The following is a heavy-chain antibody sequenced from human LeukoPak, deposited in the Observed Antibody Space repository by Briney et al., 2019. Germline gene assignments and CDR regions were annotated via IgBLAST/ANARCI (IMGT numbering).Heavy chain of an antibody. V-gene: IGHV1-8*01. J-gene: IGHJ4*02. Sequence: ASVKVSCKASGYTFTSYDINWVRQATGQGLECMGWMNPNSGNTGYAQKFQGRVTMTRNTSISTAYMELSSLRSEDTAVYYCAREIDWIQDLTDYWGQGTLATVSS. CDR3: AREIDWIQDLTDY. D-gene: IGHD5-18*01. CDR1: GYTFTSYD. CDR2: MNPNSGNT.